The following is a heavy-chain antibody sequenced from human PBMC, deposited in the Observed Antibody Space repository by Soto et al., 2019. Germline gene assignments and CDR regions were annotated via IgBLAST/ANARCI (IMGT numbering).Heavy chain of an antibody. D-gene: IGHD2-2*01. CDR3: TKLTSWYGGWFDP. CDR2: ISGSGGSI. CDR1: GFTFSSYS. V-gene: IGHV3-23*04. J-gene: IGHJ5*02. Sequence: EVQLVESGGGLVQPGGSLRLSCAASGFTFSSYSMNWVRQTPGKGLEWVSVISGSGGSINYADSVKGRLTISRDNSKNTLFLQVNSLRADDTAVYYCTKLTSWYGGWFDPWGQGTLVTVSS.